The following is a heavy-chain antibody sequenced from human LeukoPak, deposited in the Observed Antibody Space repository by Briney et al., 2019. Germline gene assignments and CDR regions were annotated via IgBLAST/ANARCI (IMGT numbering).Heavy chain of an antibody. V-gene: IGHV3-30*18. D-gene: IGHD2-2*01. CDR3: AKDWGESTSLYDTGAFDI. Sequence: GGSLRLSCAASGFTFSSYGMHWVRQAPGKGLEWVAVISYDGSNKYYADSVKGRFTISRDNSKNTLYPQMNRLRAEDTAVYYCAKDWGESTSLYDTGAFDIWGQGTMVTVSS. J-gene: IGHJ3*02. CDR2: ISYDGSNK. CDR1: GFTFSSYG.